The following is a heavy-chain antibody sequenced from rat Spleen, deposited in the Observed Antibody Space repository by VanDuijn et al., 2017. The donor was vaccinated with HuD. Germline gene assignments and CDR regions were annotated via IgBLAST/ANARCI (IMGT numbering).Heavy chain of an antibody. CDR1: GFTFGDYN. V-gene: IGHV5-7*01. J-gene: IGHJ2*01. CDR2: ISYDGSST. Sequence: EVQLVESGGGLVQPGRSMKLSCAASGFTFGDYNMAWVRQAPKKGLEWVATISYDGSSTNYRDSVKGRFTISRDNTKSTLYLQMDSLGSEDTATYYCARQNWPYYFDYWGQGVMVTVSS. D-gene: IGHD5-1*01. CDR3: ARQNWPYYFDY.